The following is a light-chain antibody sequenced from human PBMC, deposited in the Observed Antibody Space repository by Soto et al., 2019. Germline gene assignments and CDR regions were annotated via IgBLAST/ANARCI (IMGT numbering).Light chain of an antibody. J-gene: IGKJ4*01. CDR2: LGS. Sequence: DVVMTQSPLSLPVTPGEPASISCRSSQSLLHSDGYNYLDWFLQRPGQSPQVLISLGSNRAPGVPDRFSGSGSGTDFTLKISRVEAEDVGVYYCMQALQTPLTFGGGTKVEIK. V-gene: IGKV2-28*01. CDR1: QSLLHSDGYNY. CDR3: MQALQTPLT.